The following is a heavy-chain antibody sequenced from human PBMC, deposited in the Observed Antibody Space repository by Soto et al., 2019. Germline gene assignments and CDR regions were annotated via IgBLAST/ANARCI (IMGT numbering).Heavy chain of an antibody. CDR2: IWYDGSNK. V-gene: IGHV3-33*01. J-gene: IGHJ3*02. CDR3: ARDGRIGAFDI. Sequence: QVQLVESGGGVVQPGRSLRLSCAASGFTISSYGMHWVRQAPGKGLEWVAVIWYDGSNKYYADSVKGRFTISRDNSKNTLHLQMNSPRAEDTAVYYCARDGRIGAFDIWGQGTMVTVSS. CDR1: GFTISSYG.